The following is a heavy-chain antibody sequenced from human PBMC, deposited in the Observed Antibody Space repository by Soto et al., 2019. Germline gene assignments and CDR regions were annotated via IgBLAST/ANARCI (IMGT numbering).Heavy chain of an antibody. J-gene: IGHJ5*02. V-gene: IGHV3-74*01. CDR3: AREAVPWENWFDP. Sequence: LRLSCAASGFTFSSYWMHWVRQAPGKGLVWVSRINSDGSSTSYADSVKGRSTISRDNAKNTLYLQMNSLRAEDTAVYYCAREAVPWENWFDPWGQGTLVTVSS. CDR2: INSDGSST. CDR1: GFTFSSYW. D-gene: IGHD1-26*01.